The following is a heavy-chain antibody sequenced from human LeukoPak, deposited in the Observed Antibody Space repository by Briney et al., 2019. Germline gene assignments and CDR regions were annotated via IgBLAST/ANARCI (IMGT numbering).Heavy chain of an antibody. D-gene: IGHD2-2*01. J-gene: IGHJ6*04. CDR3: ARDGGYCSSTSCYLDYYGMDV. CDR1: GFTFSSYS. Sequence: GGSLRLSCAASGFTFSSYSMNWVRQASGKGLEWVSSISSSSSYIYYADSVKGRFTISRDNAKNSLYLQMNSLRAEDTAVYYCARDGGYCSSTSCYLDYYGMDVWGKGTTVTVSS. CDR2: ISSSSSYI. V-gene: IGHV3-21*01.